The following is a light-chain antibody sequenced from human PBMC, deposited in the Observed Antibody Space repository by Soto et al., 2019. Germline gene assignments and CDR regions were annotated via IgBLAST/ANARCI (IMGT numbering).Light chain of an antibody. J-gene: IGKJ4*02. Sequence: DIQMTQSPSTLSASVGDRVSITCRASQSVCNSLACYQQRPGKAPKLLIFDASTLESGVPSKFSGSGSDTEFTFTISSLQPDDSATYYCQQYNTYGLTFGGGTKVDIK. V-gene: IGKV1-5*01. CDR1: QSVCNS. CDR3: QQYNTYGLT. CDR2: DAS.